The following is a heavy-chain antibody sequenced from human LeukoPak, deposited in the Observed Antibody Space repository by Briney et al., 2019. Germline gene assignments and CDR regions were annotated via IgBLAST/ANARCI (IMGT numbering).Heavy chain of an antibody. V-gene: IGHV5-51*01. CDR1: GYNFSGYW. CDR2: IYPADSDT. D-gene: IGHD3-22*01. Sequence: HGESLKISCKGSGYNFSGYWIAWVRQVAGKGLEWMGIIYPADSDTRYSPSFQGQVTISADKSITTAYLQWSSLKASDTAMYYCATPHDATAYYYDSSGYFYWGQGTLVTVSS. J-gene: IGHJ4*02. CDR3: ATPHDATAYYYDSSGYFY.